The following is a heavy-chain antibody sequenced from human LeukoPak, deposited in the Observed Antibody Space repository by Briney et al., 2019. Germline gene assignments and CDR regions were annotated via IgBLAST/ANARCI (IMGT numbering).Heavy chain of an antibody. CDR2: IYSSGST. CDR1: GGSISSGGYS. Sequence: SQTLSLTCAVSGGSISSGGYSWSWIRQPTGKGLEWIGRIYSSGSTNYNPSLKSRVTMSVDTSKNQFSVKLSSVTAADTAVYYCARSRGTTMVTRFDYWGQGTLVTVSS. J-gene: IGHJ4*02. D-gene: IGHD5-18*01. CDR3: ARSRGTTMVTRFDY. V-gene: IGHV4-61*02.